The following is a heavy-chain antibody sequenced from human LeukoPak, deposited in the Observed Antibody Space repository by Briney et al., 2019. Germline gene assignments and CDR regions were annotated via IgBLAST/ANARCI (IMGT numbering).Heavy chain of an antibody. Sequence: ASVKVSCKASGYTFTSYGISWVRQAPGQGLEWMGWISAYNGNTNYAQKLQGRVTMTTDTSTSTVYMELRSLRSDDTAVYYCARDSKRYFDWFLNWFDPWGQGTLVTVSS. CDR1: GYTFTSYG. V-gene: IGHV1-18*01. J-gene: IGHJ5*02. D-gene: IGHD3-9*01. CDR3: ARDSKRYFDWFLNWFDP. CDR2: ISAYNGNT.